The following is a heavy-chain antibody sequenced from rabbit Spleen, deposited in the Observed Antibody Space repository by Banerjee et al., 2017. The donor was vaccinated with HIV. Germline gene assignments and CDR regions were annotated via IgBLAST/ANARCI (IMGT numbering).Heavy chain of an antibody. CDR3: ARDTGSSFSSYGMDL. CDR1: GFSFSGSSY. J-gene: IGHJ6*01. Sequence: QEQLVESGGGLVQPEGSLTLTCTASGFSFSGSSYMCWVRQAPGKGLEWIACIDAGSSGFTYFASWVQGRFTISKTSSTTVTLQMTSLTAADTATYFCARDTGSSFSSYGMDLWGPGTLVTVS. V-gene: IGHV1S45*01. D-gene: IGHD8-1*01. CDR2: IDAGSSGFT.